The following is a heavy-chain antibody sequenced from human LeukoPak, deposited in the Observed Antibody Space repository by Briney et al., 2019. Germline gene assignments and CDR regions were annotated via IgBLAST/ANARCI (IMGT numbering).Heavy chain of an antibody. CDR3: AAAFSDFWSGQFDY. CDR1: GFTFTSSA. CDR2: IVVGSGNT. V-gene: IGHV1-58*01. J-gene: IGHJ4*02. Sequence: GASVKVSCKASGFTFTSSAVQWVRQARGQRLEWIGWIVVGSGNTNYAQKFQERVTITRDMSTSTAYTELSSLRSEDTAVYYCAAAFSDFWSGQFDYWGQGTLVTVSS. D-gene: IGHD3-3*01.